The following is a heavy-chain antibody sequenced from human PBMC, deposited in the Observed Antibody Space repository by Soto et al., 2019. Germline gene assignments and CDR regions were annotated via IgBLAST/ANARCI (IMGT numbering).Heavy chain of an antibody. D-gene: IGHD1-26*01. Sequence: QVQLVQSGAEVKKPGASVKVSCKAFEYTFTSYPMPWVRQTPGQRLEWMGRINTGTGNTKYSQRFQGRVSITRDTSANTAYMELSSLRSEDTAVYYCAREDYSDHDYWGQGTLVTVSS. CDR1: EYTFTSYP. V-gene: IGHV1-3*04. J-gene: IGHJ4*02. CDR2: INTGTGNT. CDR3: AREDYSDHDY.